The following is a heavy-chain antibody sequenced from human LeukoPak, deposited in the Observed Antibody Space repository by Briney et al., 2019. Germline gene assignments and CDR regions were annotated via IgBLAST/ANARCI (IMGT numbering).Heavy chain of an antibody. CDR2: IIPIFGTA. CDR3: ARYSNDAFDI. V-gene: IGHV1-69*13. D-gene: IGHD4-11*01. Sequence: SVKVSCKASGYTFTSYGISWVRQAPGQGLEWMGGIIPIFGTANYAQKFQGRVTITADESTSTAYMELSSLRSEDTAVYYCARYSNDAFDIWGQGTMVTVSS. J-gene: IGHJ3*02. CDR1: GYTFTSYG.